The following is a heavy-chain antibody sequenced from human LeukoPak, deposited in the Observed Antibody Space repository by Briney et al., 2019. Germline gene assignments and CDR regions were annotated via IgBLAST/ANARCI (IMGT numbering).Heavy chain of an antibody. CDR2: ISSSGRTI. V-gene: IGHV3-11*04. D-gene: IGHD3-10*01. Sequence: GGSLRLSCAASGFTFSNYYMNWIRQAPGKGLEWVSYISSSGRTIYHADSVRGRFTISRDNAKNSLYFQMNSLRAEDTAVYYCVRGVVRITMVRGVMGVDYWGQGTLVTVSS. J-gene: IGHJ4*02. CDR3: VRGVVRITMVRGVMGVDY. CDR1: GFTFSNYY.